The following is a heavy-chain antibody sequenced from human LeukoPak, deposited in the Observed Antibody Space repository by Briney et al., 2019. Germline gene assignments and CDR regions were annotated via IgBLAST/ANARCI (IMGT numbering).Heavy chain of an antibody. Sequence: GGSLRLSCASSGFTFTSYAVSWVRQAPGKGLEWASTISYSGGTTYHTDSVKGRFTISRDISKNTVYPQMNSLKAEDTAVYYCAKDGVVRGLGPYYFDSWGQGSLVTVSS. D-gene: IGHD3-10*01. CDR1: GFTFTSYA. CDR3: AKDGVVRGLGPYYFDS. J-gene: IGHJ4*02. V-gene: IGHV3-23*01. CDR2: ISYSGGTT.